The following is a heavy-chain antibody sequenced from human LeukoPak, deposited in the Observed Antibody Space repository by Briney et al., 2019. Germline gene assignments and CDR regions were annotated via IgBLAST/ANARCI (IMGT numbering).Heavy chain of an antibody. CDR2: IYTSGST. D-gene: IGHD1-1*01. CDR1: GGSISSYY. V-gene: IGHV4-4*07. J-gene: IGHJ3*02. CDR3: ARYSTTGTTGWAFDI. Sequence: PSETLSLTCTVSGGSISSYYWSWIRQPAGKGLEWIGRIYTSGSTNYNPSLKSRVTMSVDTSKNHFSLKLSSVTAADTAVYYCARYSTTGTTGWAFDIWGQGTMVTVSS.